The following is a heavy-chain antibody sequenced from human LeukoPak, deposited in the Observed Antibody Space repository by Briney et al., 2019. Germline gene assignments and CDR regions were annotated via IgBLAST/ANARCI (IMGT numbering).Heavy chain of an antibody. D-gene: IGHD3-10*01. CDR2: IRYDGINK. V-gene: IGHV3-30*02. Sequence: GGSLRLSCAASGFTFSTHGMHWVRQAPGKGVEWVAFIRYDGINKYYADSVKGRFTISRDCFKNTLYLQINSLRPEDTAVYYCAKEGDYYGSGSYRDGFDIWGQGTRATVSS. J-gene: IGHJ3*02. CDR1: GFTFSTHG. CDR3: AKEGDYYGSGSYRDGFDI.